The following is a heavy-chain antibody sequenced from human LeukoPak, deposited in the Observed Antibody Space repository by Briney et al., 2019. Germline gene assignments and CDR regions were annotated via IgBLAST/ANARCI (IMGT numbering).Heavy chain of an antibody. CDR2: ISYDGSNK. V-gene: IGHV3-30*18. J-gene: IGHJ4*02. Sequence: GGSLRLSCAASGFTFSSYGMHWVRQAPGKGLEWVAVISYDGSNKYYADSVKGRFTISRDNSKNTLYLQMNSLRAEDTAVYYCAKENERGGDFDYWGQGTLVTASS. CDR3: AKENERGGDFDY. D-gene: IGHD2-21*01. CDR1: GFTFSSYG.